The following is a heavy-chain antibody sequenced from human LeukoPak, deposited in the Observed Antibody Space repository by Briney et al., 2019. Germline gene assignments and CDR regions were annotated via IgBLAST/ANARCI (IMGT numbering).Heavy chain of an antibody. CDR1: GFTFSDYY. Sequence: GGSLRLSCAASGFTFSDYYMSWIRQAPGKGLEWVSYISSSSSYTNYAGSVKGRFTISRDNAKNSLYLQMNSLRAEDTAVYYCARDEVLLVAGTFYFDYWGQGTLVTVSS. J-gene: IGHJ4*02. CDR3: ARDEVLLVAGTFYFDY. D-gene: IGHD6-19*01. V-gene: IGHV3-11*05. CDR2: ISSSSSYT.